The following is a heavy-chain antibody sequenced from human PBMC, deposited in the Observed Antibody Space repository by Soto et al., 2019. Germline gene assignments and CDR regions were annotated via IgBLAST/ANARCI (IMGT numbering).Heavy chain of an antibody. V-gene: IGHV3-21*01. J-gene: IGHJ4*02. CDR3: ARAPYGGHVGRFDS. D-gene: IGHD5-12*01. Sequence: GGSLRLSCAASGFTFSSYNMNWVRQAPGKGLEWVSSISSSSSYIYYADSVKGRFTISRDNARNSLYLQMNSLKAEDTAVYYCARAPYGGHVGRFDSWGQGALVTVSS. CDR2: ISSSSSYI. CDR1: GFTFSSYN.